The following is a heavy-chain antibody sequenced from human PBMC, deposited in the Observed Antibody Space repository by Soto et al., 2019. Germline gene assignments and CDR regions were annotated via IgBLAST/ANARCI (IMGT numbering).Heavy chain of an antibody. CDR2: SRNRVNSHTT. V-gene: IGHV3-72*01. J-gene: IGHJ6*01. CDR1: GFTFSDHY. Sequence: EVQLVESGGGLVQPGGSLRLSCAASGFTFSDHYMDWVRQAPGKGLEWVARSRNRVNSHTTEYAASVKGRFTISRDESKSYLYLQMNSLKIDDTAVYYCTRGLLGGAPSYTFHGMDVWGQWTTVTVSS. CDR3: TRGLLGGAPSYTFHGMDV. D-gene: IGHD1-26*01.